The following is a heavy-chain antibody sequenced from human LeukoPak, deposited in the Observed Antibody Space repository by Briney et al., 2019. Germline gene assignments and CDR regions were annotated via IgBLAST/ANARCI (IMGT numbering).Heavy chain of an antibody. CDR2: ICSNDNNT. V-gene: IGHV3-23*01. CDR1: GLTFSSYA. CDR3: AKGTSSSCYSAPNY. D-gene: IGHD2-15*01. J-gene: IGHJ4*02. Sequence: GGSLRLSCAASGLTFSSYAMNWVRQAPGKGLEWVSAICSNDNNTYYANSVKGRFTISRDNSKNTLSLQLNSLSAEDTAVYYCAKGTSSSCYSAPNYWGQGTLVTVSS.